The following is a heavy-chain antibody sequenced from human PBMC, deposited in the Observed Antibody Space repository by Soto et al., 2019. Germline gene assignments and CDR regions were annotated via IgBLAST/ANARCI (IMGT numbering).Heavy chain of an antibody. CDR2: IKQDGSEK. J-gene: IGHJ6*02. CDR3: ARDRYSYYDFWSGSLPYYYYGMDV. Sequence: GVLRLSCAASGFTFSSYWMSWVRQAPGKGLEWVANIKQDGSEKYYVDSVKGRFTISRDNAKNSLYLQMNSLRAEDTAVYYCARDRYSYYDFWSGSLPYYYYGMDVWGQGTTVTVSS. V-gene: IGHV3-7*01. D-gene: IGHD3-3*01. CDR1: GFTFSSYW.